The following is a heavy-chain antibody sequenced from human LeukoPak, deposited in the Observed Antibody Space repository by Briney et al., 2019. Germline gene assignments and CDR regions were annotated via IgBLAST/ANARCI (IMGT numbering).Heavy chain of an antibody. D-gene: IGHD2-2*01. J-gene: IGHJ6*02. CDR3: ATVVAADSDYGMDV. V-gene: IGHV4-34*01. Sequence: SEALSLTCAGCGGSFSGYFWSWIRQPPGKGREWMGEINHSGSTNYNPSLKNRLTISVDPSKNQFSLKLSSVTAADTAVYYCATVVAADSDYGMDVWGQGTTVTVSS. CDR1: GGSFSGYF. CDR2: INHSGST.